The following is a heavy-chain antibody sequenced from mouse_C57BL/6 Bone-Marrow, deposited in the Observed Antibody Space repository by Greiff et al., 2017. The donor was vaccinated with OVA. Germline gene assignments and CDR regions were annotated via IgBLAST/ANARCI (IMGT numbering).Heavy chain of an antibody. V-gene: IGHV1-19*01. CDR1: GYTFIDYY. Sequence: VQLKESGPVLVKPGASVKMSCKASGYTFIDYYMNWVKQSHGKSLEWIGVINPYNGGTSYNQKFKGKATLTVDKSSSTAYMELNSLTSEDSAVYYCARRVNWDWFAYWGQGTLVTVSA. D-gene: IGHD4-1*02. CDR3: ARRVNWDWFAY. CDR2: INPYNGGT. J-gene: IGHJ3*01.